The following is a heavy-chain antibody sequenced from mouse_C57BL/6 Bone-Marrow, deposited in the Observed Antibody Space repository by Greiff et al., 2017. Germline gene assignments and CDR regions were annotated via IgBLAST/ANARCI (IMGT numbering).Heavy chain of an antibody. V-gene: IGHV1-64*01. J-gene: IGHJ4*01. CDR3: ASVIYYYCSSLAMDN. CDR2: IHPNSGST. Sequence: VQLQQPGAELVKPGASVKLSCKASGYTFTSYWMPWVKQRPGQGLEWIGMIHPNSGSTNYNEKFKSKATLTVDKSSSTAYMQLSSLPSEDSAVYYWASVIYYYCSSLAMDNWGQGTSVTVSS. D-gene: IGHD1-1*01. CDR1: GYTFTSYW.